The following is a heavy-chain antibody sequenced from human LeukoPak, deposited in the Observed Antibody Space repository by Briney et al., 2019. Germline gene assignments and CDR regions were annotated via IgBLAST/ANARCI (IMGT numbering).Heavy chain of an antibody. Sequence: ASVKVSCKASGYTFTGYYMHWVRQAPGQGLEWMGWINPDSGGTNSAQKFQGRVTMTRDTSISTAYMELSRLRSDDTAVYYCARRLAPGDTDYYGMDVWGQGTTVTVSS. CDR1: GYTFTGYY. D-gene: IGHD2-21*02. J-gene: IGHJ6*02. V-gene: IGHV1-2*02. CDR3: ARRLAPGDTDYYGMDV. CDR2: INPDSGGT.